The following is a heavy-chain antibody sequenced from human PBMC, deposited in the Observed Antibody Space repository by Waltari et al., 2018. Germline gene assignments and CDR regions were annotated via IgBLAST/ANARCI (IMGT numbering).Heavy chain of an antibody. CDR1: GFIFSSHG. V-gene: IGHV3-23*01. CDR3: ARGRGGYSSGYIDY. CDR2: VTASGVGGTSGIT. J-gene: IGHJ4*02. Sequence: EVQLLESGGGLVQPGGSLRLSCAASGFIFSSHGMAWVRQAPGKGLGLFSTVTASGVGGTSGITHYIDSVKGRFTAAMDNSRNTLHRQMNDLRAEDTAVYYCARGRGGYSSGYIDYWGQGTLVTVSS. D-gene: IGHD5-18*01.